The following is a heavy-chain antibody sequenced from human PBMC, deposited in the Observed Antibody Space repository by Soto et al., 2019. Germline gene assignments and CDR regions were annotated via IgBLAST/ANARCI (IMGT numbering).Heavy chain of an antibody. D-gene: IGHD3-22*01. J-gene: IGHJ6*02. Sequence: GESLKISCKGSGYSFTIYWISWVRQMPGKGLEWMGRIDPSDSYTNYSPSFQGHVTISADKSISTAYLQWSSLKASDTAMYYCARHGQDDSTGYYYYYYGMDVWGQGTTVTVSS. CDR1: GYSFTIYW. CDR2: IDPSDSYT. V-gene: IGHV5-10-1*01. CDR3: ARHGQDDSTGYYYYYYGMDV.